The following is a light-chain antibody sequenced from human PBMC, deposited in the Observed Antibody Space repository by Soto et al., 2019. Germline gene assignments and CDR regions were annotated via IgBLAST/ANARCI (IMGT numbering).Light chain of an antibody. Sequence: EIVLTQSPATLSLSPGERATLSCRASQSINSQLAWYQQKPGQAPRLLIYGASSRATGIPDRFSGSGSGTDFTLTISRLEPEDFAVYYCQQYGSSTTFGGGTKVDIK. CDR1: QSINSQ. J-gene: IGKJ4*01. V-gene: IGKV3-20*01. CDR2: GAS. CDR3: QQYGSSTT.